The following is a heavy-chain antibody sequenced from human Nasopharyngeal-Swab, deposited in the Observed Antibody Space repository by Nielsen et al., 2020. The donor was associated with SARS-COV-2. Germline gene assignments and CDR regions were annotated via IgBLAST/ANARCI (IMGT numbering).Heavy chain of an antibody. Sequence: WIRQPPGKGLEWVSYIKTSGDTISYADSVKGRFTISRDNAKNSLYLQMDSLRAEDTAMYYCARTPQLWSLYFDYWGQGTLATVSS. J-gene: IGHJ4*02. CDR2: IKTSGDTI. CDR3: ARTPQLWSLYFDY. D-gene: IGHD5-18*01. V-gene: IGHV3-11*01.